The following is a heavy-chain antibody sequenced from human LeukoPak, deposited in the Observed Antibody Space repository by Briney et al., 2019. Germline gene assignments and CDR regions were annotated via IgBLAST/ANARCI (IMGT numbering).Heavy chain of an antibody. CDR2: IYPGDSDT. V-gene: IGHV5-51*01. J-gene: IGHJ4*02. CDR1: GYSFTSSW. CDR3: AGIFGPLPDY. Sequence: GESLKISCKGSGYSFTSSWIGWVRQMPGKGLEWMGIIYPGDSDTRYSPSFEGQVAMSADKSISTAYLQWSSLKASDTAMYFCAGIFGPLPDYWGQGTLVTVSS. D-gene: IGHD3/OR15-3a*01.